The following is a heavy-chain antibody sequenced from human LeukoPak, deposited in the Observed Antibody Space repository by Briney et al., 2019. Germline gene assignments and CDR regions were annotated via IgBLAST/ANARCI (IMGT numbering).Heavy chain of an antibody. J-gene: IGHJ4*02. CDR1: GFTFSNAW. CDR3: TYYYKRSGSAVIFDY. V-gene: IGHV3-15*01. Sequence: GGSLRLSCAASGFTFSNAWMRWVRQAPGKGLEWVGRIKSETEGGTTDYAAPVKGRFTISRDDSKNTLYLQMNSLKIEDTAVYYCTYYYKRSGSAVIFDYWGQGTLVTVSS. D-gene: IGHD3-22*01. CDR2: IKSETEGGTT.